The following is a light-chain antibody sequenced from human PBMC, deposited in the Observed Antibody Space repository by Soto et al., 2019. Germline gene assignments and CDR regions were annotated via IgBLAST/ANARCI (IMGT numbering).Light chain of an antibody. J-gene: IGKJ4*01. V-gene: IGKV4-1*01. CDR2: WAS. CDR3: QLYYITPLT. Sequence: DLVMTPSPDSLAVSMGESSTINCKSSQSVLYSSNNKNYLAWYQQKPGQPPKLLLYWASTRESGVPDRFSGSGSGTDFTLTISSLQAEDVTVYYCQLYYITPLTFGGGTKVDNK. CDR1: QSVLYSSNNKNY.